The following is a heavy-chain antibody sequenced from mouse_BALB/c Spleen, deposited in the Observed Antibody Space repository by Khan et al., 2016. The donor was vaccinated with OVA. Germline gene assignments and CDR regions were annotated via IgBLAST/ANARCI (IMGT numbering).Heavy chain of an antibody. Sequence: VQLVESGPGLVKPSQSLSLTCTVTGYSITSDYAWYWIRQFPGNKLEWMGYISYSGSTYYNPALKSRISITRDTSKNQFFLQLNSVTTEDTATYYCARDDSRYNYAMDYWGQGTSVTVSS. CDR1: GYSITSDYA. CDR3: ARDDSRYNYAMDY. CDR2: ISYSGST. J-gene: IGHJ4*01. D-gene: IGHD2-4*01. V-gene: IGHV3-2*02.